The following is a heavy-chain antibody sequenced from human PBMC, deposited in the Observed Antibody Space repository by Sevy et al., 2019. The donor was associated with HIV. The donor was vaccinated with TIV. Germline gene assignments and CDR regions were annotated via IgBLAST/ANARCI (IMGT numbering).Heavy chain of an antibody. J-gene: IGHJ4*02. D-gene: IGHD4-17*01. Sequence: GGSLRLSCAASGFTFSGSAMHWVRQASGKGLEWVGRIRSKANSYATAYAASVKGRFTISRDDSKNTAYLQMNSLKTEDTAVYYCTRSFFGDYGPYWGQGTLVTVSS. CDR1: GFTFSGSA. V-gene: IGHV3-73*01. CDR3: TRSFFGDYGPY. CDR2: IRSKANSYAT.